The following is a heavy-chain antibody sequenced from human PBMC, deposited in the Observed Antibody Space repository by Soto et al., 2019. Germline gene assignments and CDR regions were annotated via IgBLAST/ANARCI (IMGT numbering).Heavy chain of an antibody. V-gene: IGHV1-69*06. Sequence: SVKVSCKASGGTFSSYAISWVRQAPGQGLEWMGGIIPIFGTANYAQKFQGRVTITADKSTSTAYMELSSLRSEDTAVYYCARGTSDYYYYGMDVWGQGTTVTVSS. CDR3: ARGTSDYYYYGMDV. CDR1: GGTFSSYA. CDR2: IIPIFGTA. J-gene: IGHJ6*02.